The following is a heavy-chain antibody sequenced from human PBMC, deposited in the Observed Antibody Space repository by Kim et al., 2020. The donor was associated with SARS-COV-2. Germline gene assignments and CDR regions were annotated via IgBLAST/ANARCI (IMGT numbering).Heavy chain of an antibody. CDR2: IIPIFGTA. Sequence: SVKVSCKASGGTFSSYAISWVRQAPGQGLEWMGGIIPIFGTANYAQKFQGRVTITADESTSTAYMELSSLRSEDTAVYYCASGVGGPRSYCYGMDVWGQGTTVTVSS. CDR1: GGTFSSYA. V-gene: IGHV1-69*13. J-gene: IGHJ6*02. D-gene: IGHD1-26*01. CDR3: ASGVGGPRSYCYGMDV.